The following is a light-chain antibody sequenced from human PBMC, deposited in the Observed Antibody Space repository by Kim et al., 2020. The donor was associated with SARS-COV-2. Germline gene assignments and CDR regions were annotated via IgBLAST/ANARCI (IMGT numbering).Light chain of an antibody. CDR3: QSYDSSSHWV. V-gene: IGLV6-57*04. CDR1: SGSIASNF. J-gene: IGLJ3*02. CDR2: EDD. Sequence: NFMLTQPHSVSESPGKTITISCTRSSGSIASNFVQWYQQRPGSAPTTVIYEDDQRPSGVPDRFPGSIDSSSNSASLTISGLKTEDEADYYCQSYDSSSHWVFGGGTQLTVL.